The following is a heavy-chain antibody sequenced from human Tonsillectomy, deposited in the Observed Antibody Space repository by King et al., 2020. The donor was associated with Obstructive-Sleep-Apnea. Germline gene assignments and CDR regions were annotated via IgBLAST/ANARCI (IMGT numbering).Heavy chain of an antibody. CDR3: ARGVDIVVVPAAKSTDAFDI. Sequence: VQLVESGGGVVQPGRSLRLSCAASGFTFSSYAMHWVRQAPGKGLEWVAVISYDGSNKYYADSVKGRFTISRDNSKNTLYLQMNSLRAEDTAVYYCARGVDIVVVPAAKSTDAFDIWGQGTMVTVSS. CDR2: ISYDGSNK. V-gene: IGHV3-30-3*01. J-gene: IGHJ3*02. D-gene: IGHD2-2*01. CDR1: GFTFSSYA.